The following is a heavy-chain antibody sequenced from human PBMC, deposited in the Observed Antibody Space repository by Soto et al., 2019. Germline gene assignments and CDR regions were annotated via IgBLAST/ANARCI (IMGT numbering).Heavy chain of an antibody. V-gene: IGHV3-23*01. CDR2: IIGTGGSI. CDR3: AKSGRQDFYYGMDV. J-gene: IGHJ6*02. CDR1: RFTFRNYA. Sequence: GGSLRLSCAASRFTFRNYAMNWVRQAPGKGLEWVSGIIGTGGSIYYIDSVKGRFTVSRDNSRNRLYLQMNTLRAGATAVYSCAKSGRQDFYYGMDVWGRGTTVTVSS.